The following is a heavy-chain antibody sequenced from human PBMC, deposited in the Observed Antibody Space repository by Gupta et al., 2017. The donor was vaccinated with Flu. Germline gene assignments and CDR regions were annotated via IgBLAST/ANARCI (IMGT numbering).Heavy chain of an antibody. J-gene: IGHJ4*02. CDR3: ARGRCSSTNCYLGVDY. CDR2: INPYNAFT. V-gene: IGHV1-46*01. D-gene: IGHD2-2*01. Sequence: PVLWLKWMGIINPYNAFTTYAQKFQGRVTMTRDSSTSTVYMELGSLRSEDTAIYYCARGRCSSTNCYLGVDYWGQGTLVTVSS.